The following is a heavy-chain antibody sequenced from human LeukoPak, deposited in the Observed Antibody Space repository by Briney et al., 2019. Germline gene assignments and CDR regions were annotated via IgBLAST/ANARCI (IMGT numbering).Heavy chain of an antibody. V-gene: IGHV4-39*01. CDR2: IYYSGST. CDR3: VESLEGATSHYFDY. D-gene: IGHD1-26*01. Sequence: SETLSLTCTVSGGSISSSSYYWGWIRQPPGKGLEWIGSIYYSGSTYYNPSLKSRVTISVDTSKNQFSLKLSSVTAADTAVYYCVESLEGATSHYFDYWGQGTLVTVSS. CDR1: GGSISSSSYY. J-gene: IGHJ4*02.